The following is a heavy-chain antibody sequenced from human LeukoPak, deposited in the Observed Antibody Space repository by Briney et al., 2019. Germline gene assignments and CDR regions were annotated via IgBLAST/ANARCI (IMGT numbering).Heavy chain of an antibody. V-gene: IGHV3-30*02. D-gene: IGHD6-13*01. J-gene: IGHJ4*02. CDR1: GFTFSSYG. Sequence: GGSLRLSCAASGFTFSSYGMHWVRQAPGKGLEWVAFIRYDGSNKYYADSVKGRFTISRDNSKNTLYLQMNSLRAEDTAVYYCARTYSSSWGIIDYWGQGTLVTVSS. CDR3: ARTYSSSWGIIDY. CDR2: IRYDGSNK.